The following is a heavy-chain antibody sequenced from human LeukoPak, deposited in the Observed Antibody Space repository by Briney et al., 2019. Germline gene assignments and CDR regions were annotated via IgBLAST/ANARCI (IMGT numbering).Heavy chain of an antibody. Sequence: ASVKVSCKASGYTFTGYYMHWVRQAPGQGLEWMGWINPNRGGTNYAQKFQGRVTMTRDTSSSTAYMELSRLRSDDTAVYYCAVHCSSTSCPDYWGQGTLVTVSS. CDR2: INPNRGGT. V-gene: IGHV1-2*02. J-gene: IGHJ4*02. D-gene: IGHD2-2*01. CDR3: AVHCSSTSCPDY. CDR1: GYTFTGYY.